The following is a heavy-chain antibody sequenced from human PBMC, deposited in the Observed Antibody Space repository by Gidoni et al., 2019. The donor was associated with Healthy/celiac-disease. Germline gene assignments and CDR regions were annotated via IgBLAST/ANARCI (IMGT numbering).Heavy chain of an antibody. CDR3: ARVGHAFDI. V-gene: IGHV3-72*01. CDR1: GVTFSEHY. CDR2: TRNNANTYSS. J-gene: IGHJ3*02. Sequence: EVQLVESGGGLVQPGGSLRPSCAASGVTFSEHYKDWVRQAPGKGLEWGLCTRNNANTYSSEYASSVKGRFTISRDDSKNSLDLQMNSLKTEDTAVYFCARVGHAFDIWGQGTMVTVSS. D-gene: IGHD3-16*01.